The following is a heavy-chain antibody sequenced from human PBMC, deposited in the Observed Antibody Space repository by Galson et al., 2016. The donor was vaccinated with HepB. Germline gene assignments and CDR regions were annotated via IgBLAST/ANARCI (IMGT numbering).Heavy chain of an antibody. CDR2: ISGSGTTI. CDR1: GFTFSDYY. D-gene: IGHD2-21*02. CDR3: ARDGNCGGDCYPHDAFAI. V-gene: IGHV3-11*01. Sequence: SLRLSCAASGFTFSDYYMSWIRQAPGKGLEWVSYISGSGTTIYYADSVTGRFTISRDSTKNSLYLQMNSLRTEDTAVYYCARDGNCGGDCYPHDAFAIWGQGTTVTVSS. J-gene: IGHJ3*02.